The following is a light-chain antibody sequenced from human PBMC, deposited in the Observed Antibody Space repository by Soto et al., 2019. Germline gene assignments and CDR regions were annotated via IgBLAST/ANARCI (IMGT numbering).Light chain of an antibody. J-gene: IGKJ2*01. CDR2: AAS. CDR1: QDISSW. Sequence: DLQMTQSPSSVSASVGDRVTITCRASQDISSWLAWYQQKPGKAPNLLIYAASSLQSGVPSRFSGSGSGTDFTLTISSLQPEDFATYYCQQTNSFPYTFGQGTKLEI. V-gene: IGKV1D-12*01. CDR3: QQTNSFPYT.